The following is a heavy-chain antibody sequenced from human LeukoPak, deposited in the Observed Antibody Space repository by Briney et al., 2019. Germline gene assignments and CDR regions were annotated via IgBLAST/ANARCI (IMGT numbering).Heavy chain of an antibody. V-gene: IGHV3-48*01. CDR1: GFTFSSHW. CDR3: ARDSLRGSGSYWAFDY. J-gene: IGHJ4*02. Sequence: PGGSLRLSCAVSGFTFSSHWMNWVRQAPGKGLEWVSYISSSSSTIYYADSVKGRFTISRDNAKNSLYLQMNSLRAEDAAVYYCARDSLRGSGSYWAFDYWGQGTLVTVSS. CDR2: ISSSSSTI. D-gene: IGHD3-10*01.